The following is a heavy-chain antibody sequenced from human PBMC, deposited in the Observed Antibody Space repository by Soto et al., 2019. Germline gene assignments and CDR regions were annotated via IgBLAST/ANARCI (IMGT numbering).Heavy chain of an antibody. CDR2: ISGQGGTT. J-gene: IGHJ5*02. Sequence: LVESGGGLVYPGGSLRLSCVASGFSFSDYSMNWVRQAPGKGLQWVADISGQGGTTYYADSVKGQFIISRDNSKNTLSLQMTSLRVEDTAVYYCAKENDYSIIESNWFDAWGPGTLVTVSS. V-gene: IGHV3-23*04. CDR1: GFSFSDYS. D-gene: IGHD4-4*01. CDR3: AKENDYSIIESNWFDA.